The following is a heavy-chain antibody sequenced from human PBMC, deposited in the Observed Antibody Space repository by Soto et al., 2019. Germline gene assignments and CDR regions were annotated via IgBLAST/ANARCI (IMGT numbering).Heavy chain of an antibody. V-gene: IGHV1-69*02. CDR3: ARYCSGGSCYPNWFDP. Sequence: QVQLVQSGAEVKKPGSSVKVSCKASGGTFSSYTISWVRQAPGQGLEWMGRIIPILGIANYAQKFQGRVTLTXXNXTXXAYMELSSLRSEDTGVYYCARYCSGGSCYPNWFDPWGQGTLVTVSS. CDR2: IIPILGIA. D-gene: IGHD2-15*01. J-gene: IGHJ5*02. CDR1: GGTFSSYT.